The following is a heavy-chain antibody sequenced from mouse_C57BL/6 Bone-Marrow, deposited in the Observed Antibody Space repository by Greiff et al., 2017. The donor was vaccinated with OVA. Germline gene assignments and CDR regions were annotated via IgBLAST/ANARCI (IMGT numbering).Heavy chain of an antibody. CDR1: GYTFTSYG. CDR3: ARRRDYGVFPFAY. V-gene: IGHV1-81*01. J-gene: IGHJ3*01. CDR2: IYPRSGNT. Sequence: QVQLQQSGAELARPGASVKLSCKASGYTFTSYGISWVKQRTGQGLEWIGEIYPRSGNTYYNEKFKGKATLTADKSSSTAYMELRSLTSEDSAVYFCARRRDYGVFPFAYWGQGTLVTVSA. D-gene: IGHD2-4*01.